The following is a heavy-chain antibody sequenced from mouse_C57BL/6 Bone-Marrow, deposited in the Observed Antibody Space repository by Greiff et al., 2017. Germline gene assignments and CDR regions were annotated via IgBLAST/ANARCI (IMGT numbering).Heavy chain of an antibody. V-gene: IGHV14-4*01. CDR3: TTPYGSSYGWFAY. CDR1: GFNIKDDY. CDR2: IDPENGDT. Sequence: EVKLQESGAELVRPGASVKLSCTASGFNIKDDYMHWVKQRPEQGLEWIGWIDPENGDTEYASKFQGKATITADTSSNTAYLQLSSLTSEDTAVYYCTTPYGSSYGWFAYWGQGTLVTGSA. J-gene: IGHJ3*01. D-gene: IGHD1-1*01.